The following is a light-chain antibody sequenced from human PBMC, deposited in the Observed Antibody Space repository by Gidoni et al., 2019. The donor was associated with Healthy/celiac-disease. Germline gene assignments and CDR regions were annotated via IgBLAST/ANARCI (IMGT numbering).Light chain of an antibody. Sequence: EIVLTQSPGTLSLSPGERATLSCRASQSVSSSYLAWSQQKPGQAPRLLIYGASSRATGIPDRFSGSGSGTDFTLTISRLEPEDFAVYYCQQYGSLWTFGQGTKVEIK. V-gene: IGKV3-20*01. CDR1: QSVSSSY. CDR3: QQYGSLWT. CDR2: GAS. J-gene: IGKJ1*01.